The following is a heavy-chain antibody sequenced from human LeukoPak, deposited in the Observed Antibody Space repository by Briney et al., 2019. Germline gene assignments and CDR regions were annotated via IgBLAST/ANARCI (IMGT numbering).Heavy chain of an antibody. Sequence: SETLSLTCAVYGGSFSGYYWSWIRQPPGKGLEWIGEINHSGSTNYNPSLKSRVTISVDTAKNQFSLKLSSVTAADTAVYYFARDPRGSGYSWGQGTLVTVSS. V-gene: IGHV4-34*01. CDR3: ARDPRGSGYS. J-gene: IGHJ5*02. CDR1: GGSFSGYY. CDR2: INHSGST. D-gene: IGHD3-22*01.